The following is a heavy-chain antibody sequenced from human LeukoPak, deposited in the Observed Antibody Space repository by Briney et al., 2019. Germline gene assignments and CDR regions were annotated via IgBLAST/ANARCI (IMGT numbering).Heavy chain of an antibody. CDR1: GFTFSSYW. CDR2: INGDGSST. V-gene: IGHV3-74*01. CDR3: ARWWLRSGDY. D-gene: IGHD5-12*01. J-gene: IGHJ4*02. Sequence: GGSLRLSCAASGFTFSSYWMHWVRQASGKGLVWVSRINGDGSSTIYADSVKGRFTISRDNAKNTLFLQMNSLRAEDTAVYYCARWWLRSGDYWGQGTLVTVSS.